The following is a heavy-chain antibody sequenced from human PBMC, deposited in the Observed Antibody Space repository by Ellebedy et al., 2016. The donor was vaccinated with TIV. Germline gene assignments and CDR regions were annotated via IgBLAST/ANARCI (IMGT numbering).Heavy chain of an antibody. J-gene: IGHJ4*02. CDR1: GGSISSSSYY. Sequence: SETLSLXXTVSGGSISSSSYYWSWIRQPPGQGLEWIGYLYYSGSANYNPSLKSRVSISVDTSKNQFSLKLSSVSAADTAVYYCAREISSRLDSWGQGSLVTVSS. V-gene: IGHV4-61*01. CDR2: LYYSGSA. D-gene: IGHD3-3*02. CDR3: AREISSRLDS.